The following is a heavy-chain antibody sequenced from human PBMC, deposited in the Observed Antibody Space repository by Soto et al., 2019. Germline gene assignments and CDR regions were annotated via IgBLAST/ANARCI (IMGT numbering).Heavy chain of an antibody. CDR2: IIPIFGTA. D-gene: IGHD2-21*02. CDR3: ARDAVTAWKWFDT. J-gene: IGHJ5*02. Sequence: SVKVSCKASGGTFSSYASGLVRQAPGQGLEWMGGIIPIFGTANYAQKFQGRVTITADESTSTAYMELSSLRSEDTAVYYCARDAVTAWKWFDTWAQGTLVTVSS. V-gene: IGHV1-69*13. CDR1: GGTFSSYA.